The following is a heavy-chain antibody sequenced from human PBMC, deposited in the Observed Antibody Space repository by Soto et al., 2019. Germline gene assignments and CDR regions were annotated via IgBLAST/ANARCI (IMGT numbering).Heavy chain of an antibody. J-gene: IGHJ3*02. CDR2: IGTAGDT. CDR1: GFTFNSYD. CDR3: ARETYSSSWTGDAFDI. V-gene: IGHV3-13*01. Sequence: GGSLRLSCSASGFTFNSYDMHWVRQATGKGLEWVSAIGTAGDTYYPGSVKGRFTISRENAKNSLYLQMNSLRAEDTAVYYCARETYSSSWTGDAFDIWGQGTMVTVS. D-gene: IGHD6-13*01.